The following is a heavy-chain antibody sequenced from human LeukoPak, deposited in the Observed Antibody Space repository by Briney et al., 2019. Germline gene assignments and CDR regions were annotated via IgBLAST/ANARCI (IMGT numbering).Heavy chain of an antibody. CDR1: GFTFSSYA. CDR3: ATSARTYLGSSLDY. Sequence: GGSLRLSCAASGFTFSSYAMSWVRQAPGKGLEWVSAISGSGGSTYYADSVKGRFTISRDNSKNTLYLQMNSLRAEDTALYYCATSARTYLGSSLDYWGQGTLVTVSS. CDR2: ISGSGGST. V-gene: IGHV3-23*01. D-gene: IGHD2-15*01. J-gene: IGHJ4*02.